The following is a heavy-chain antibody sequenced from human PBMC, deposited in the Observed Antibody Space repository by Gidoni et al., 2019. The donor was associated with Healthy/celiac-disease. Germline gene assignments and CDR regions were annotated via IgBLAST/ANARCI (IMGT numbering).Heavy chain of an antibody. D-gene: IGHD3-22*01. CDR3: AREVTLDYYDSSGYYSPLLD. Sequence: EVQLVESGGGLVQPGGSLRLSCAASGFTVSSNYMSWVRQAPGKGLEWVSVISSGCSTYYADSVKGRFTISRDNSKNTLYLQMNSLRAEDTAVYYCAREVTLDYYDSSGYYSPLLDWGQGTLVTVSS. V-gene: IGHV3-66*02. J-gene: IGHJ4*02. CDR1: GFTVSSNY. CDR2: ISSGCST.